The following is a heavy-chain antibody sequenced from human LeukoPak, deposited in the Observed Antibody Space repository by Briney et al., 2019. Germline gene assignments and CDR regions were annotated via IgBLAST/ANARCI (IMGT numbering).Heavy chain of an antibody. V-gene: IGHV4-39*01. J-gene: IGHJ3*02. D-gene: IGHD2-15*01. CDR1: GFTFSSYSMN. CDR3: ARQRGSPDDAFDI. CDR2: IYYSGST. Sequence: GSLRLSCAASGFTFSSYSMNWVRQAPGKGLERIGSIYYSGSTYYNPSLKSRVTISVDTSKNQFSLKLSSVIAADTAVYYCARQRGSPDDAFDIWGQGTMVTVSS.